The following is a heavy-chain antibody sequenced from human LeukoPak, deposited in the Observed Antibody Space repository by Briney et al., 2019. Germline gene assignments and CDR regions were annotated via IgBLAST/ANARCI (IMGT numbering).Heavy chain of an antibody. CDR2: ISERSSNI. J-gene: IGHJ4*02. Sequence: GGSLRLSCAASGFTFSSYSMNWLRQAPGKGLEWVSFISERSSNIYYADSVKGRFTISRDNPKNSVYLQMNSLRAEDTAVYYCARDVLAATGPFWGQGTLVTVSS. D-gene: IGHD6-13*01. V-gene: IGHV3-48*01. CDR1: GFTFSSYS. CDR3: ARDVLAATGPF.